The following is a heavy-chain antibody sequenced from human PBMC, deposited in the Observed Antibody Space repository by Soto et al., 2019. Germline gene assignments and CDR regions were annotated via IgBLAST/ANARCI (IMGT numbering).Heavy chain of an antibody. Sequence: PGGSLRLSCATSGFTFDDYAMHWVRQIPGKGLEWVSGINWNSETVGYADSVKGRFTISRDSAKNSLYLQMNSLRAEDTAVYYCARGFPFYDFWSGSTPQSYFDYWGQGTLVTVSS. V-gene: IGHV3-9*01. CDR1: GFTFDDYA. CDR3: ARGFPFYDFWSGSTPQSYFDY. D-gene: IGHD3-3*01. CDR2: INWNSETV. J-gene: IGHJ4*02.